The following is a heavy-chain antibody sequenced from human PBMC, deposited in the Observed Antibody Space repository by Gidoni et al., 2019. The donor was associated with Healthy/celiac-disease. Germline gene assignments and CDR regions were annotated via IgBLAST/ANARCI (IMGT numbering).Heavy chain of an antibody. CDR3: AKGAAAGTL. CDR2: ISYDGSNK. J-gene: IGHJ4*02. V-gene: IGHV3-30*18. D-gene: IGHD6-13*01. CDR1: GFTFSSYG. Sequence: QVQLVESGGGVVRPGRSLRLSCAASGFTFSSYGMHWVRQAPGKGLEWVAVISYDGSNKYYADSVKGRFTISRDNSKNTLYLQMNSLRAEDTAVYYCAKGAAAGTLWGQGTLVTVSS.